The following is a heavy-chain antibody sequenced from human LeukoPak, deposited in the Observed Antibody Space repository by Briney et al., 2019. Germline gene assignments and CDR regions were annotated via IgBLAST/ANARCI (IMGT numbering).Heavy chain of an antibody. V-gene: IGHV3-48*03. CDR1: GFTFSSYE. D-gene: IGHD3-10*01. Sequence: QPGGSLRLSCAASGFTFSSYEMNWVRQAPGKGLEWVSYISSSGSTIYYADSVKGRFTTSRDNAKNSLYLQMNSLRAEDTAVYYCARDLDYYGSGYDYWGQGTLVTVSS. CDR3: ARDLDYYGSGYDY. J-gene: IGHJ4*02. CDR2: ISSSGSTI.